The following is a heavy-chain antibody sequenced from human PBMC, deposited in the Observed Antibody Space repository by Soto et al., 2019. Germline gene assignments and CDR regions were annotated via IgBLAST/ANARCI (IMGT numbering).Heavy chain of an antibody. CDR1: GGSFSDYY. Sequence: SETLSLTCAVYGGSFSDYYWTWIRQPPGKGLEWIGEINHRGSTNYNPSLKSRVTISVDTSKNQFSLKLSSVTAADTAVYYCAGSMIVVVTTFDAFDIWGQGTMVTVSS. CDR2: INHRGST. D-gene: IGHD3-22*01. V-gene: IGHV4-34*01. CDR3: AGSMIVVVTTFDAFDI. J-gene: IGHJ3*02.